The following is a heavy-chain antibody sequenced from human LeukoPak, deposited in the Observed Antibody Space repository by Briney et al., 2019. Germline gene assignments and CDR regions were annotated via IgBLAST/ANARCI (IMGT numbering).Heavy chain of an antibody. J-gene: IGHJ4*02. CDR2: ISGSGGST. Sequence: GGSLRLSCAASGFTFSSYAMSWVRQAPGKGLEWVSAISGSGGSTYYADSVKGRFTISRDNSKNTLYLQMNSLRAEDTAVYYCAKPEAYYYDSSGYYYGYWGQGTLVTVSS. CDR3: AKPEAYYYDSSGYYYGY. D-gene: IGHD3-22*01. V-gene: IGHV3-23*01. CDR1: GFTFSSYA.